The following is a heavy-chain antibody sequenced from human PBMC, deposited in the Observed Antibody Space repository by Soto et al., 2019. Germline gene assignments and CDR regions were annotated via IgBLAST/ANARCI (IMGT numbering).Heavy chain of an antibody. CDR2: IKSKTDGGTT. CDR1: GFTFSNAW. Sequence: EVQLVESGGGLVKPGGSLRLSCAASGFTFSNAWMSWVRQAPGKGLEWVGRIKSKTDGGTTDYAAPVKGRFTISRDDSKNTLYLQMNSLKTEDTAVYYCTTGEYPRVDYGDYWYFDLWGRGTLVTVSS. J-gene: IGHJ2*01. CDR3: TTGEYPRVDYGDYWYFDL. D-gene: IGHD4-17*01. V-gene: IGHV3-15*01.